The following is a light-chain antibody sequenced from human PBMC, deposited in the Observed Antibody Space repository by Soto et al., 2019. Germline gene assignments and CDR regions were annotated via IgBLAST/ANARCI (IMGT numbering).Light chain of an antibody. Sequence: NVLTQSPGTLSVSPGERATLSCRPSPSVTNFLAWYQQNPGQAPRLLIYGAFNRATGIPARFSGSGSGTDFTLTISSLEPEDSAIYYCQQRNIWPSVICGQGTRLEI. J-gene: IGKJ5*01. V-gene: IGKV3-11*01. CDR3: QQRNIWPSVI. CDR1: PSVTNF. CDR2: GAF.